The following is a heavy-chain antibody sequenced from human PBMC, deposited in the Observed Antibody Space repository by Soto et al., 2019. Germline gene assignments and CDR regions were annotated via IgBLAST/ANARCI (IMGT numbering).Heavy chain of an antibody. D-gene: IGHD2-8*02. CDR2: IYQTGST. J-gene: IGHJ4*02. CDR1: GGSVSSNNW. CDR3: ESLGYCSGADCHGTR. Sequence: SETLSLTCAVSGGSVSSNNWWSWVRQPPGQGLEWIGEIYQTGSTNYNPSLKSRLTISVDKFKNQFSLKLSSVTAADTAGYFCESLGYCSGADCHGTRWGQGTLVTVSS. V-gene: IGHV4-4*02.